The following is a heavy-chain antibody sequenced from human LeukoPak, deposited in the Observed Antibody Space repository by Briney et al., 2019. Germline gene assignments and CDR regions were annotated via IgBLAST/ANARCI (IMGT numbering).Heavy chain of an antibody. D-gene: IGHD6-13*01. CDR3: ATDSSSRSFDY. V-gene: IGHV1-69*13. CDR1: GGTFSSYA. Sequence: ASVKVSCKASGGTFSSYAISWVRQAPGQGLEWMGGIIPIFGTVNYAQKFQGRVTITADESTSTAYMELSSLRSEDTAVYYCATDSSSRSFDYWGQGTLVTVSS. CDR2: IIPIFGTV. J-gene: IGHJ4*02.